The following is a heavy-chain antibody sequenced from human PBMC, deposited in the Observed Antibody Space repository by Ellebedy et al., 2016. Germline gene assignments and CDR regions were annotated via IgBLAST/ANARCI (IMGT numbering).Heavy chain of an antibody. Sequence: GSLRLSCSVPSGAISGNYWSWIRQPPGKGLEWIGYMYGGGSARYNPSLKSRLSISVDASKDQLSLKLSSVTAADTAVYYCARQRPYPNRAFDIWGQGTVVTVSS. V-gene: IGHV4-59*08. J-gene: IGHJ3*02. CDR1: SGAISGNY. D-gene: IGHD3-10*01. CDR3: ARQRPYPNRAFDI. CDR2: MYGGGSA.